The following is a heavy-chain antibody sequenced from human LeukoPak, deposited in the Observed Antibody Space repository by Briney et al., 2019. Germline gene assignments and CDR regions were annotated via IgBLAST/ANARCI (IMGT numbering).Heavy chain of an antibody. CDR3: ARVPGGAVPYYYMDV. D-gene: IGHD2-21*01. J-gene: IGHJ6*03. CDR2: INPNSGGT. V-gene: IGHV1-2*02. Sequence: ASVKVSCKASGYTFTGYYMHWVRQAPGQGLEWMGWINPNSGGTNYAQKFQGRVTMTRDTSISTAYMELSRLRSDDTAVYYCARVPGGAVPYYYMDVWGKGTTVTVSS. CDR1: GYTFTGYY.